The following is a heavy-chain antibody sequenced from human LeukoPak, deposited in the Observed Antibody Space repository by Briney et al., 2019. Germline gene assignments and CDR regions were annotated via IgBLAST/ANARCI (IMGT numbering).Heavy chain of an antibody. D-gene: IGHD4-17*01. J-gene: IGHJ4*02. CDR1: GGSFSGYY. Sequence: SETLSLTCAVYGGSFSGYYWSWIRQPPGKGLEWIGEINHSGSTSYNPSLKSRVTISVDTSKNQFSLKLSSVTAADTAVYYCARGGNYGGNRDFDYWGQGTLVTVSS. V-gene: IGHV4-34*01. CDR2: INHSGST. CDR3: ARGGNYGGNRDFDY.